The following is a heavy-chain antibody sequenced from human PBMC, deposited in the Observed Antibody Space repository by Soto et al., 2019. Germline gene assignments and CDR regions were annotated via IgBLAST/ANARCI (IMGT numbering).Heavy chain of an antibody. D-gene: IGHD3-9*01. CDR2: IIPVLNKA. CDR3: ATARPNLTAYPFDY. Sequence: QVQLVQSGAEVKEPGSSVKVSCKASGGTFSTYTISWVRQAPGQGLEWMGRIIPVLNKANYAQKVQGRVTINADKFTKTVNMELSSLRSEDTAVYYCATARPNLTAYPFDYWGQGTLVTVSS. V-gene: IGHV1-69*08. J-gene: IGHJ4*02. CDR1: GGTFSTYT.